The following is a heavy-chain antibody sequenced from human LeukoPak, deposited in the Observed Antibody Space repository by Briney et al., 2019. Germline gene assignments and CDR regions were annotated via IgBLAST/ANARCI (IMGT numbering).Heavy chain of an antibody. CDR3: ASSSGPRSPFDY. V-gene: IGHV1-69*13. J-gene: IGHJ4*02. CDR1: GCTFSSYA. Sequence: SVKVSCKASGCTFSSYAISWVRQAPGQGLEWMGGIIPIFGTANYAQKFQGRVTITADESTSTAYMELSSPRSEDTAVYYCASSSGPRSPFDYWGQGTLVTVSS. CDR2: IIPIFGTA. D-gene: IGHD6-6*01.